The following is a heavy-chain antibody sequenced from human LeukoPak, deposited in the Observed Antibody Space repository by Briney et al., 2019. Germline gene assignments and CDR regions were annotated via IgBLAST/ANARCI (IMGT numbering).Heavy chain of an antibody. D-gene: IGHD2-8*02. CDR3: ARDSHRLVGDY. J-gene: IGHJ4*02. V-gene: IGHV1-2*02. Sequence: ASVKVSCKASGYTFTSYDINWVRQAPGQGLEWMGWINPNSGGTNYAQKFQGRVTMTRDTSISTAYMELSRLRSDDTAVYYCARDSHRLVGDYWGQGTLVTVSS. CDR2: INPNSGGT. CDR1: GYTFTSYD.